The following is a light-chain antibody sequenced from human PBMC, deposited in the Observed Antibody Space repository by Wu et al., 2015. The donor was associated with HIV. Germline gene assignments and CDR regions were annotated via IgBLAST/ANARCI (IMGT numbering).Light chain of an antibody. CDR3: QQYNAFPLT. CDR2: WAS. CDR1: QTISDW. V-gene: IGKV1-5*03. J-gene: IGKJ4*01. Sequence: DIQMTQSPSTLSASVGDRVTITCRASQTISDWLAWYQQKPGTAPKVLIYWASSLESGVPSRFGGSGSGTEFTLTISSLQPDDFATYYCQQYNAFPLTFGGGTKVEVK.